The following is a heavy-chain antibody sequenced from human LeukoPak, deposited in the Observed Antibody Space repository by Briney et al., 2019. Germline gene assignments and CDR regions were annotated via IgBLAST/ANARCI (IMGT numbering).Heavy chain of an antibody. V-gene: IGHV4-39*01. D-gene: IGHD3-10*01. J-gene: IGHJ6*03. CDR3: ARLFGWELRGRGFMAYYSYMDV. CDR1: GGSISSSSYY. Sequence: SETLSLTCTVSGGSISSSSYYWGWIRQPPGKGLEWIGSIYYSGSTYYNPSLKSRLTISVDTSKNQLSLKLSSVTAADTAVYYCARLFGWELRGRGFMAYYSYMDVWGRGTTVTVSS. CDR2: IYYSGST.